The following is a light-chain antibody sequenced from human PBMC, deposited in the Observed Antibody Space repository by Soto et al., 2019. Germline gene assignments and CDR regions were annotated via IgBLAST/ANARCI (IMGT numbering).Light chain of an antibody. CDR2: ANS. CDR3: QSHDNTLGVYV. CDR1: SSNIGAGHD. V-gene: IGLV1-40*01. Sequence: QSVLTQPPSVSGAPGQRVTISCTGSSSNIGAGHDVHWYQQLPGTAPKLLIYANSNRPSGVPDRFSGSKSGTSASLAITGLQAEDEADYYCQSHDNTLGVYVFGIGTKVTVL. J-gene: IGLJ1*01.